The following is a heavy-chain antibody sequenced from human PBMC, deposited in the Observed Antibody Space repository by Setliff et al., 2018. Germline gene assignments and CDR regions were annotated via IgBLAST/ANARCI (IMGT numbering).Heavy chain of an antibody. CDR1: GFTFSSYG. V-gene: IGHV3-23*01. D-gene: IGHD2-2*01. CDR3: AKERRECSSASCSGAFYMDV. Sequence: HPGGSLRLSCAASGFTFSSYGMRWVRQAPGKGPEWVSAISPSGDSTWYTDSVRGRFTISRDNSKNTLYMQMNSLGVEDTALYYCAKERRECSSASCSGAFYMDVWGKGTTVTVSS. J-gene: IGHJ6*03. CDR2: ISPSGDST.